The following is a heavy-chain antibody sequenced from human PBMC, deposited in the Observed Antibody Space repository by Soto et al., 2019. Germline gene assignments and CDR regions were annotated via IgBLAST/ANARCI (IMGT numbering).Heavy chain of an antibody. CDR2: IWYDGSNK. J-gene: IGHJ5*02. D-gene: IGHD3-10*01. Sequence: GGSLRLSCAASGFTFSSYGMHWVRQAPGKGLEWVAVIWYDGSNKYYADSVKGRFTISRDNSKNTLYLQMNSLRAEDTAVYYCARDKYYYGSVPFDPWGQGTLVTVSS. CDR1: GFTFSSYG. CDR3: ARDKYYYGSVPFDP. V-gene: IGHV3-30*19.